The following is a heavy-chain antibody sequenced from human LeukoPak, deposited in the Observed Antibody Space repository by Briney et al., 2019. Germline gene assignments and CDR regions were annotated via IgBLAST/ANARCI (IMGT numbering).Heavy chain of an antibody. D-gene: IGHD4-17*01. CDR1: GFTFSGYA. J-gene: IGHJ3*02. Sequence: GGSLRLSCAASGFTFSGYAMNWVRQAPGKGLEYVSGISSNGGSTFYANSVKGRFTISRDNSKNTLFLQMSRLRADDTAVYYCARDPNGDYVGAFDILGQGTMVTVSS. CDR3: ARDPNGDYVGAFDI. V-gene: IGHV3-64*01. CDR2: ISSNGGST.